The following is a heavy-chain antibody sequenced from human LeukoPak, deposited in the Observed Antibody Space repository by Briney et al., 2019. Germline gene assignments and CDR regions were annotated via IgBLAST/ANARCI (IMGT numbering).Heavy chain of an antibody. Sequence: GGSLRLSCAASGFTFSDYYMSWVRQAPGKGLEWVSAISGSGGSTYYADSVKGRFTISRDNSKNTLYLQMNSLRAEDTAVYYCAKPSLPYYDILTGYSPPDYWGQGTLVTVSS. CDR3: AKPSLPYYDILTGYSPPDY. J-gene: IGHJ4*02. CDR1: GFTFSDYY. CDR2: ISGSGGST. D-gene: IGHD3-9*01. V-gene: IGHV3-23*01.